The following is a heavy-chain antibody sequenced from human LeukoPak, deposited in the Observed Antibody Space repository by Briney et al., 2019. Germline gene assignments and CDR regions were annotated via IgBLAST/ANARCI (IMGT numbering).Heavy chain of an antibody. CDR1: GSTFTSCD. CDR3: TRGSSGRRDN. CDR2: MNPNSGNT. D-gene: IGHD6-19*01. J-gene: IGHJ4*02. Sequence: RASVKVSCKASGSTFTSCDINWVRQATGQGLEWMGWMNPNSGNTGYGQSFQGRITMTGDISIGTAYMELSNLTSEDTAIYYCTRGSSGRRDNWGQGTLVTVSA. V-gene: IGHV1-8*01.